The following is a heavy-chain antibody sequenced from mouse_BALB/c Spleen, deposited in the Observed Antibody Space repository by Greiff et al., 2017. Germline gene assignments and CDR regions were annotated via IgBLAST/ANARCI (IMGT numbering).Heavy chain of an antibody. CDR1: GFTFSDYY. V-gene: IGHV5-4*02. D-gene: IGHD2-4*01. CDR2: ISDGGSYT. CDR3: ARDRSTMITTVAY. Sequence: EVQLVESGGGLVKPGGSLKLSCAASGFTFSDYYMYWVRQTPEKRLEWVATISDGGSYTYYPDSVKGRFTISRDNAKNNLYLQMSSLKSEDTAMYYCARDRSTMITTVAYWGQGTLVTVSA. J-gene: IGHJ3*01.